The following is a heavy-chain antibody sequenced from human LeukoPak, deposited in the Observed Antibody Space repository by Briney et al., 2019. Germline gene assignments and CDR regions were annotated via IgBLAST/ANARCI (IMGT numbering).Heavy chain of an antibody. Sequence: GGSLRLSCAASGFTFSSYAMSWVRQAPGKGLEWVSAISGSGGSTYYADSVKGRFTISRDNSKNTLYLQMNSLRAEDTAVYYCAKSRGNYVWGSYRYGSDYWGQGTLVTVSS. CDR2: ISGSGGST. D-gene: IGHD3-16*02. V-gene: IGHV3-23*01. J-gene: IGHJ4*02. CDR1: GFTFSSYA. CDR3: AKSRGNYVWGSYRYGSDY.